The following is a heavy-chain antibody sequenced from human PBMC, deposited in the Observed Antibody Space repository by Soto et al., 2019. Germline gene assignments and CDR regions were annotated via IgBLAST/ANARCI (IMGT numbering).Heavy chain of an antibody. J-gene: IGHJ6*02. CDR3: ARALSITGTTLGYYYGMDV. CDR2: IKQDGSEK. CDR1: GFTFSSYW. Sequence: LRLSCAASGFTFSSYWMSWVRQAPGKGLEWVANIKQDGSEKYYVDSVKGRFTISRDNAKNSLYLQMNSLRAEDTAVYYCARALSITGTTLGYYYGMDVWGQGTTVTVSS. V-gene: IGHV3-7*03. D-gene: IGHD1-7*01.